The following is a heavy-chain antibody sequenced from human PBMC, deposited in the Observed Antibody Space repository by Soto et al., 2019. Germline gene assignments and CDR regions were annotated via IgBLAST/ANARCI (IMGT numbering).Heavy chain of an antibody. D-gene: IGHD2-15*01. CDR3: ARDYCSGGSCYGINWFDP. J-gene: IGHJ5*02. CDR1: GYTFTSYG. V-gene: IGHV1-18*01. CDR2: ISAYNGNT. Sequence: AASVKVSCKASGYTFTSYGISWVRQAPGQGLEWMGWISAYNGNTNYAQKLQGRVTMTTDTSTSTAYMELRSLRSDDTAVYYCARDYCSGGSCYGINWFDPWGQGTLVTVS.